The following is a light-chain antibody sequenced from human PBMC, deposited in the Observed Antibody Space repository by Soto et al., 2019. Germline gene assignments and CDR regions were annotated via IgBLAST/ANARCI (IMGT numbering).Light chain of an antibody. Sequence: EIVLTQSPGTLSLSPGERATLSCMDSQSVSRSYLAWYQQKPGQAPRLLIYGASSRATGIPDRFSGSGSGTDFTLTISRLEPEDFAVYFCQQYGTSPPITFGQGTRLEIK. V-gene: IGKV3-20*01. J-gene: IGKJ5*01. CDR1: QSVSRSY. CDR2: GAS. CDR3: QQYGTSPPIT.